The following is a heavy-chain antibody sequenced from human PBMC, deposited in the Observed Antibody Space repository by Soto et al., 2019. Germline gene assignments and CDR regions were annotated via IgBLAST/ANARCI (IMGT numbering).Heavy chain of an antibody. J-gene: IGHJ4*02. Sequence: DVQLVESGGDLVQTGGSLRLSCAASGFTFSSHEINWVRQAPGKGLGWVAYVSSSGYTKFYADSVKGRFTISRDNADKSVSLQMTSLRVEDTAVYYCARIGVEESRSLDDWGQGTLVTVSS. CDR3: ARIGVEESRSLDD. D-gene: IGHD1-26*01. V-gene: IGHV3-48*03. CDR1: GFTFSSHE. CDR2: VSSSGYTK.